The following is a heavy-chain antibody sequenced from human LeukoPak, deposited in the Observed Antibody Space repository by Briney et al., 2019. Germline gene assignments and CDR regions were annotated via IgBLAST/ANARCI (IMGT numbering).Heavy chain of an antibody. CDR1: GFTFSSYS. CDR2: ISSSSSYI. V-gene: IGHV3-21*05. D-gene: IGHD4-17*01. Sequence: KSGGCLRLSCAASGFTFSSYSMNWVRQAPGKGLEWVSYISSSSSYIYYVDSVKGRFTISRDNAKNPLYLQMNSLRAEDTAVYYCARDLGMTTVTTNWFDPWGQGTLVTVSS. CDR3: ARDLGMTTVTTNWFDP. J-gene: IGHJ5*02.